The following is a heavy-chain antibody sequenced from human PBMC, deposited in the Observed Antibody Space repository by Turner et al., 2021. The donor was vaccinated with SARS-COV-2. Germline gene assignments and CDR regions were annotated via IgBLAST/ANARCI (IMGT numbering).Heavy chain of an antibody. J-gene: IGHJ4*02. CDR1: GDSISSYY. Sequence: QLQLQESCPAPVKPSDTLSLPRTVSGDSISSYYWSLIRQPPGKGLEWIGYIYYSGSTNYNPARKSRVTISVDTSKNQFSLKLTSVTAADTAVYYCARSGGWYFGYFDYWGQGTLVTVSS. CDR2: IYYSGST. CDR3: ARSGGWYFGYFDY. D-gene: IGHD6-19*01. V-gene: IGHV4-59*07.